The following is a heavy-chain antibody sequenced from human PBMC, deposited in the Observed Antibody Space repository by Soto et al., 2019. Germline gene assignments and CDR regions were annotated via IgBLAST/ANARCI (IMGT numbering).Heavy chain of an antibody. CDR3: TSESGYSYGFEGGMDV. J-gene: IGHJ6*02. Sequence: SVKVSCKASGGTFSSYAISWVRQAPGQGLEWMGGIIPNCGTANYAQKFQGRVTITADTYTSTAYLDLSSLRSEDTAVYYCTSESGYSYGFEGGMDVWGQGTTVTVSS. CDR1: GGTFSSYA. V-gene: IGHV1-69*06. D-gene: IGHD5-18*01. CDR2: IIPNCGTA.